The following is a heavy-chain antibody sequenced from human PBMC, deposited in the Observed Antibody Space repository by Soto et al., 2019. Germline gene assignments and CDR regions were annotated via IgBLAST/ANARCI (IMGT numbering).Heavy chain of an antibody. D-gene: IGHD6-6*01. J-gene: IGHJ4*02. CDR1: GFTVSRSG. CDR2: LSSDGNKK. Sequence: QVQLVESGGGVVQPGRSLRLSCAASGFTVSRSGMHWVRQAPGKGLEWVAFLSSDGNKKFHTDSVEGRFNISRDSSKNTLYLQINSLRAEDRAVYYCSKQLSFDYLGQGTLVIVSS. CDR3: SKQLSFDY. V-gene: IGHV3-30*18.